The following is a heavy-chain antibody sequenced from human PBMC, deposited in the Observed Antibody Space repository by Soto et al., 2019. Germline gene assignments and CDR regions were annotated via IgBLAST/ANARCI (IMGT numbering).Heavy chain of an antibody. CDR1: VFTFSSYC. D-gene: IGHD6-19*01. CDR2: ISYDGSNK. J-gene: IGHJ4*02. Sequence: PGGSLRLSCAASVFTFSSYCMHLVRQAPGKGLECVSVISYDGSNKYYADSVKGRFTISRDKSKNSLSLRMNSLRDEDTAVYFCAKRSPHSRGWYSPIFDYWGKGDLVTVSS. V-gene: IGHV3-30*18. CDR3: AKRSPHSRGWYSPIFDY.